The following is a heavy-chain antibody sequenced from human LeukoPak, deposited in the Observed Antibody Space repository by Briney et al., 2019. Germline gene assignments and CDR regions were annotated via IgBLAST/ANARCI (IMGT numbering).Heavy chain of an antibody. CDR1: GGTFSSYA. CDR3: ARDFTGYSGYDLGDY. V-gene: IGHV1-69*13. D-gene: IGHD5-12*01. Sequence: GASVKVSCKASGGTFSSYAISWVRQAPGQGLEWMGGIIPIFGTANYAQKFQGRVTITADESTSTAYIELSSLRSEDTAVYYCARDFTGYSGYDLGDYWGQGTLVTVSS. CDR2: IIPIFGTA. J-gene: IGHJ4*02.